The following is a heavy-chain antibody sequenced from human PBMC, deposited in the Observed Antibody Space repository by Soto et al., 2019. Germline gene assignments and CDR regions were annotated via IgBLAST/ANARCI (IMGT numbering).Heavy chain of an antibody. V-gene: IGHV1-69*01. D-gene: IGHD2-15*01. CDR2: IIPIFGTA. CDR3: ATPFPPYCSGGSCYGAGFDP. J-gene: IGHJ5*02. Sequence: QVQLVQSGAEVKKPGASVKVSCKASGYTFTSYAISWVRQAPGQGLEWMGGIIPIFGTANYAQKFQGRVTITADESTSTAYMELSSLRSEDTAVYYCATPFPPYCSGGSCYGAGFDPWGQGTLVTVSS. CDR1: GYTFTSYA.